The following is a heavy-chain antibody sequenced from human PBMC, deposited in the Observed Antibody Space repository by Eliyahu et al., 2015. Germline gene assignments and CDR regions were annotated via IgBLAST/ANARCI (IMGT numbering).Heavy chain of an antibody. Sequence: QVQLQQWGAGLLKPSETLSLTCAVYGGSFSGYYWSWIRQPPGKGLEWIGEINHSGSTNYNPSLKSRVTISVDTSKNQFSLKLSSVTAADTAVYYCARGRYYYDSSGYYPWGQGTLVTVSS. D-gene: IGHD3-22*01. J-gene: IGHJ5*02. CDR1: GGSFSGYY. CDR2: INHSGST. CDR3: ARGRYYYDSSGYYP. V-gene: IGHV4-34*01.